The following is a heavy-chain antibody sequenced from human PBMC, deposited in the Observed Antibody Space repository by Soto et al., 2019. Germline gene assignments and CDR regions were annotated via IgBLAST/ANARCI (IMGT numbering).Heavy chain of an antibody. CDR2: INPATGAA. CDR3: ARGGGVGVAGSAAFDM. Sequence: QLHLVQSGAVVKKPGASVTVSCSASGYPVTAYYMHWVRQAPGRGLEWMGGINPATGAANYTQTFPGSATLTRDASTSTVFVELSGLTSEDTAVFYRARGGGVGVAGSAAFDMWGQGTVVTVSS. D-gene: IGHD3-3*01. J-gene: IGHJ3*02. CDR1: GYPVTAYY. V-gene: IGHV1-46*01.